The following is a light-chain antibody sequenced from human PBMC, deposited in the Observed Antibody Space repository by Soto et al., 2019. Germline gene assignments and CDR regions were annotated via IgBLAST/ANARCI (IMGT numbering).Light chain of an antibody. CDR3: CSYAGSSFYV. CDR2: EGT. J-gene: IGLJ1*01. Sequence: QSALAQPASVSGSPGQSITISCTGTSSEGGNYNLVSWYQQHPGKAPKLMIYEGTKRPSGVSNRFSGSKSGNTASLTISGLQAEDEADYYCCSYAGSSFYVFGTGTKVTVL. CDR1: SSEGGNYNL. V-gene: IGLV2-23*01.